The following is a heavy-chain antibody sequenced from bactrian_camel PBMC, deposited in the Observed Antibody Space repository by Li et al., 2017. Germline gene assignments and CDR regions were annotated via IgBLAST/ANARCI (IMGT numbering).Heavy chain of an antibody. D-gene: IGHD6*01. CDR2: IDRDGST. V-gene: IGHV3S9*01. CDR3: AAGQWYTDEYKY. J-gene: IGHJ4*01. CDR1: GVAASTCG. Sequence: HVQLVESGGGSVQVGGSLRLSCTGSGVAASTCGMGWYRQIPGRERELVSAIDRDGSTHYGDAVKGRFTISRDSAANTAYLQTNNLKSEDTALYYCAAGQWYTDEYKYWGQGTQVTVS.